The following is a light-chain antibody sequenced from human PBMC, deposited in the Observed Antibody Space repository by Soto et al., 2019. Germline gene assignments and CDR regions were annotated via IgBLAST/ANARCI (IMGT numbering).Light chain of an antibody. V-gene: IGKV1-5*01. CDR2: HAS. CDR3: QQYNSYS. CDR1: QSISSW. J-gene: IGKJ1*01. Sequence: DIQMTQSPSTLSGSVGDRVTITCRASQSISSWLAWYHQKPGTAPKVLIYHASNLQSGVPSRFSGSGSGTEFTLTISSMQPDDFATYYCQQYNSYSFGQGTKVDIK.